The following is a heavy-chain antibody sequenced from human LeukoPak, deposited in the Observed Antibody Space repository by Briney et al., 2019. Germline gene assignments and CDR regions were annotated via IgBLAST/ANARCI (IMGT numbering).Heavy chain of an antibody. J-gene: IGHJ6*02. V-gene: IGHV4-39*07. D-gene: IGHD6-6*01. CDR1: GGSISSRTYY. CDR3: ARISAGRYGMDV. CDR2: IYYTGST. Sequence: SETLSLTCTVSGGSISSRTYYWGWIRQPPGKGLEWIGSIYYTGSTFYNPSLRSRVTISVDTSKNQFSLKVSSVTAADTAVYYCARISAGRYGMDVWGQGTTVTVSS.